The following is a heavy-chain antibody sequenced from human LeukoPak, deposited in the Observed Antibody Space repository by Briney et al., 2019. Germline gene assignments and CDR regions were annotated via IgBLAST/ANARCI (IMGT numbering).Heavy chain of an antibody. CDR3: AKVGGAGSHYISDY. V-gene: IGHV3-23*01. CDR1: GFTFSSYA. CDR2: ISGGSGSI. J-gene: IGHJ4*02. Sequence: PGGSLRLSCAASGFTFSSYAMGWVRQAPGSGLEWVSVISGGSGSIYYADSVKGRFTISRDNSKNTLYLQMNSLRAEDTAVHYCAKVGGAGSHYISDYWGQGTLVTVSS. D-gene: IGHD1-26*01.